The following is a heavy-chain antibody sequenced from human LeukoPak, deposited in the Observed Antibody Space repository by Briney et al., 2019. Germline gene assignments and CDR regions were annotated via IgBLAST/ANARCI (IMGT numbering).Heavy chain of an antibody. V-gene: IGHV3-30*03. CDR2: ISYDGNYK. Sequence: GGSLRLSCAASGFTFSSYGIYWVRQAPGKGLEWVAIISYDGNYKYYTESVKGRLTISRDSSKNTLYLPMDSLRAEDTAVYYCARDRGYFDNSAYYSTPHYYYGMDVWGQGTTVTVSS. CDR1: GFTFSSYG. J-gene: IGHJ6*02. D-gene: IGHD3-22*01. CDR3: ARDRGYFDNSAYYSTPHYYYGMDV.